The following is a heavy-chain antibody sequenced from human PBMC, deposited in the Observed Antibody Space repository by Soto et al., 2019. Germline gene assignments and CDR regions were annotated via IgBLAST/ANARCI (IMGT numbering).Heavy chain of an antibody. CDR1: GFTFSDHD. CDR2: TRNKANSYTT. Sequence: GGSLRLSCAASGFTFSDHDMDWVRQAPGKGLEWVGRTRNKANSYTTEYAASVKGRFTISRDDSKNSLYLQMNSLKTEDTAVYYCARELNSGYPKELAFDIWGQGTMVTVSS. J-gene: IGHJ3*02. CDR3: ARELNSGYPKELAFDI. V-gene: IGHV3-72*01. D-gene: IGHD5-12*01.